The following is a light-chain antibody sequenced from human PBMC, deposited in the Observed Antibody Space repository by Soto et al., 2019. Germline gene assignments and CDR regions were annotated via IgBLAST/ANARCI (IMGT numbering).Light chain of an antibody. CDR2: DVT. V-gene: IGLV2-11*01. CDR3: CSYAGSYTYV. CDR1: NSDVGTFYF. Sequence: QSVLTQPRSVSGSPGQSVTISCTGTNSDVGTFYFVSWYQQYPDKGPKLIIYDVTERPSGVPDRFSGSKSGNTASLTIYGLQAEDEADYYCCSYAGSYTYVFGSGTKVTVL. J-gene: IGLJ1*01.